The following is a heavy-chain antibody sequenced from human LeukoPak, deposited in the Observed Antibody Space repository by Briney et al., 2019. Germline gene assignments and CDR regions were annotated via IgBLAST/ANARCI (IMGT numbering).Heavy chain of an antibody. V-gene: IGHV3-30*02. Sequence: GGSLRLSCGASGFTFSTYGMHWARQAPGKGLEWVAFIRSDGSNKYYADSVKDRFFISGDNSKNTLYLQMNSLRSEDTAVYSCARGGRIPFDYWGQGTLVTVSS. CDR2: IRSDGSNK. J-gene: IGHJ4*02. CDR1: GFTFSTYG. D-gene: IGHD2-21*01. CDR3: ARGGRIPFDY.